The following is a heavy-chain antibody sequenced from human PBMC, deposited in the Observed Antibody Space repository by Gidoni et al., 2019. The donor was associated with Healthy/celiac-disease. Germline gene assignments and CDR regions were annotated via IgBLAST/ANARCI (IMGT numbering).Heavy chain of an antibody. CDR3: ARDQYCSGGSCYVSFDY. V-gene: IGHV1-18*01. CDR1: GYTFTRYG. J-gene: IGHJ4*02. CDR2: ISAYNGNT. D-gene: IGHD2-15*01. Sequence: QAQLVQSGAEVQKPGASVKVSFKASGYTFTRYGNSWVRQAPGQGLEWMGWISAYNGNTNYAQRLQGRVTMTTDTSTSKAYMELRSLRSDDTALYYCARDQYCSGGSCYVSFDYWGQGTLVTVSS.